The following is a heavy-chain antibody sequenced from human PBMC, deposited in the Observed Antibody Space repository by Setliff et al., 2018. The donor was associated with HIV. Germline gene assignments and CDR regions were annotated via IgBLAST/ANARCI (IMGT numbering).Heavy chain of an antibody. CDR1: GFTFSSYG. J-gene: IGHJ6*02. Sequence: QAGGSLRLSCAASGFTFSSYGMHWVRQVTGEGLEWVSAIGTGGDTYYADSVKGRFTISRENAKNSLYLQMNNVRAGDTAVYYCTRELNGHTSSHYYFGLDVWGQGTTVTVSS. CDR3: TRELNGHTSSHYYFGLDV. CDR2: IGTGGDT. D-gene: IGHD6-6*01. V-gene: IGHV3-13*01.